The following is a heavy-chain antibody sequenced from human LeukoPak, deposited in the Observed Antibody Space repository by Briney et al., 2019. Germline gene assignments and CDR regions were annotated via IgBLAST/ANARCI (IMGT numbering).Heavy chain of an antibody. CDR3: AREWQGGIAAAGTRIEGDY. CDR1: GFSVSGYW. V-gene: IGHV3-7*01. Sequence: GGSLRLSCAVSGFSVSGYWMTWVRRAPGKGLEWVANIKQDGSEKNYVDSVKGRFTISRDNAENSLFLQMNSLRVEDTAVYYCAREWQGGIAAAGTRIEGDYWGQGTPVAVSS. CDR2: IKQDGSEK. J-gene: IGHJ4*02. D-gene: IGHD6-13*01.